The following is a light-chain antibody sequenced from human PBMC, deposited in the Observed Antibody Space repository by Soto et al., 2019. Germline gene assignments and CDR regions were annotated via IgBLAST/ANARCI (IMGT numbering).Light chain of an antibody. CDR3: SSYTTSHTYV. CDR2: QVS. CDR1: SSDVGNYNY. Sequence: QSVLTQPASVSGSPGQSITISCTGTSSDVGNYNYVSWYQQHPGKAPQLMIFQVSNRASGVSNRFSGSKSGDTASLTISGLQAEDEADYYCSSYTTSHTYVFGSGTKVTVL. V-gene: IGLV2-14*01. J-gene: IGLJ1*01.